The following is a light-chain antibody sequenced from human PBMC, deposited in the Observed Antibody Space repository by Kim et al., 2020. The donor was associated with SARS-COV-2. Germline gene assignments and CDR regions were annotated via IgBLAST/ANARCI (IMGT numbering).Light chain of an antibody. CDR2: NNN. CDR3: AAWDGSLNHYV. CDR1: SSNIGHNP. V-gene: IGLV1-44*01. J-gene: IGLJ1*01. Sequence: GQRVTISRFGSSSNIGHNPVNWYQHLPGTAPKLFIYNNNQRPSGVPDRFSASKSGTSASLAISGLHSQDEAEYYCAAWDGSLNHYVFGTGTKVTVL.